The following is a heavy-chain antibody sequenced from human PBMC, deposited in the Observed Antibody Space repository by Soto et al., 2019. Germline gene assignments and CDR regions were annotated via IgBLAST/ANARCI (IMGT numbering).Heavy chain of an antibody. CDR2: LYYSGVT. CDR3: ARVGRYYDSGVWGGYFEY. J-gene: IGHJ4*02. V-gene: IGHV4-31*03. D-gene: IGHD3-22*01. Sequence: QVQLQESGPGLVKPSQTLSLTCTVSGGSISSGGYYWSWIRQDPGKGLEWIGYLYYSGVTYYNPSLKRRVTISVDTSKNQFSVKLNSVTAADTAVYYCARVGRYYDSGVWGGYFEYWGQGTLVTVTS. CDR1: GGSISSGGYY.